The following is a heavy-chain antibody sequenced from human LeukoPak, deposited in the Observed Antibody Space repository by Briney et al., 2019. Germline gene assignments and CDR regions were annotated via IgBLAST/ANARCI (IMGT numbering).Heavy chain of an antibody. D-gene: IGHD3-10*01. CDR3: ARDYYGSGSFRSDY. J-gene: IGHJ4*02. CDR1: GFTFGSYS. CDR2: ISSSSSYI. Sequence: PGGSLRLSCAASGFTFGSYSMNWVRQAPGKGLEWVSSISSSSSYIYYADSVKGRFTISRDNAKNSLYLQMNSLRAEDTAVYYCARDYYGSGSFRSDYWGQGTLVTVSS. V-gene: IGHV3-21*01.